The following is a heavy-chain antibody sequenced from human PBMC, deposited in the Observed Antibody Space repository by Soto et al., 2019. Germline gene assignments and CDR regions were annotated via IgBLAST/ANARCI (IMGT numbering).Heavy chain of an antibody. CDR3: ASGSAYAYDS. J-gene: IGHJ4*02. CDR2: ISGTSGHT. CDR1: GFTFSDYY. Sequence: GGSLRLSCAASGFTFSDYYINWIRQAPGKGLEWVSYISGTSGHTNYADSVKGRFTISRDNAKNSLYLQMNSLRAEDTAVYYCASGSAYAYDSWGQGTLVTVSS. D-gene: IGHD2-2*01. V-gene: IGHV3-11*06.